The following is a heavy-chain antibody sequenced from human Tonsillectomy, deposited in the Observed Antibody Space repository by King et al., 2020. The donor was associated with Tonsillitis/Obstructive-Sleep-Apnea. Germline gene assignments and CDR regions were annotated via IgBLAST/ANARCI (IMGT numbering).Heavy chain of an antibody. CDR3: ARDIAADGTYYGMDV. V-gene: IGHV3-30*04. CDR1: GFTFSSYA. D-gene: IGHD6-13*01. CDR2: VSYEGSNE. J-gene: IGHJ6*02. Sequence: VQLVESGGGVVQPGRSLRLSCAASGFTFSSYAMHGVRQAPGRGREGVAVVSYEGSNEHCADSVKGRFTISRDNSKNTLYLQMNSLRAEDTAVYYCARDIAADGTYYGMDVWGQGTTVTVSS.